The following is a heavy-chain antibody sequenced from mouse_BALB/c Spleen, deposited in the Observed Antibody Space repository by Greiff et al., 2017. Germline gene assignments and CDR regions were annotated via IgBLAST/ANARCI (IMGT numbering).Heavy chain of an antibody. V-gene: IGHV5-6-3*01. Sequence: EVMLVESGGGLVQPGGSLKLSCAASGFTFSSYGMSWVRQTPDKRLELVATINSNGGSTYYPDSVKGRFTISRDNAKNTLYLQMSSLKSEDTAMYYCARANYDYDWFAYWGQGTLVTVSA. CDR2: INSNGGST. CDR3: ARANYDYDWFAY. D-gene: IGHD2-4*01. J-gene: IGHJ3*01. CDR1: GFTFSSYG.